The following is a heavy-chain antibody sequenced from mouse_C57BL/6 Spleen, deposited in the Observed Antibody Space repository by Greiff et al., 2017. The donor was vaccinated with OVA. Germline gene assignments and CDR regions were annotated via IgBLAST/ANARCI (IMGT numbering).Heavy chain of an antibody. CDR2: ISDGGSYT. Sequence: EVNVVESGGGLVKPGGSLKLSCAASGFTFSSYAMSWVRQTPEKRLEWVATISDGGSYTYYPDNVKGRFTISRDNAKNNLYLQMSHLKSEDTAMYYCARGDGSSYNYAMDYWGQGTSVTVSS. J-gene: IGHJ4*01. V-gene: IGHV5-4*03. CDR1: GFTFSSYA. CDR3: ARGDGSSYNYAMDY. D-gene: IGHD1-1*01.